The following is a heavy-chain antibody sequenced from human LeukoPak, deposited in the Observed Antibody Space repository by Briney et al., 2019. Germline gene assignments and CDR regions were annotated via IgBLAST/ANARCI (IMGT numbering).Heavy chain of an antibody. V-gene: IGHV3-23*01. Sequence: GGSLRLSCAASGFTFSSYAMSWVRQAPGKGMGWVSAISGSGGSTYYADSVKGRFTISRDNSKNTLYLQMNSLRAEDAAVYYCAKDYYYGSGSYTGFDYWGQGTLVTVSS. D-gene: IGHD3-10*01. CDR3: AKDYYYGSGSYTGFDY. CDR1: GFTFSSYA. J-gene: IGHJ4*02. CDR2: ISGSGGST.